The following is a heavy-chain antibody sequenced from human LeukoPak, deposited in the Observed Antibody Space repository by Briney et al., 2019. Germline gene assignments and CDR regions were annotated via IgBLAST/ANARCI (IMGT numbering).Heavy chain of an antibody. V-gene: IGHV3-9*01. D-gene: IGHD2-15*01. CDR1: GFTFDDYA. CDR2: ISWNSGSI. CDR3: AKDAVVAATNDFDY. J-gene: IGHJ4*02. Sequence: GGSLRLSCAASGFTFDDYAMHWVRQAPGKGLEWVSGISWNSGSIGYADSVKGRFTISRDNSKNTLYLQMNSLRAEDTAVYYCAKDAVVAATNDFDYWGQGTLVTVSS.